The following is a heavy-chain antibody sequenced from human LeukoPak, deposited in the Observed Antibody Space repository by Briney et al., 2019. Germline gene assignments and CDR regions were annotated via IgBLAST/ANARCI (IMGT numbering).Heavy chain of an antibody. J-gene: IGHJ4*02. CDR1: GGSISSSSYY. CDR2: IYYSGST. CDR3: ARPKNWNYDGDFDY. Sequence: SETLSLTCTVSGGSISSSSYYWGWIRQPPGKGLEWIGSIYYSGSTYYNPSLKSRVTISVDTSKNQFSLKLSSVTAADTAVYHCARPKNWNYDGDFDYWGQGTLVTVSS. D-gene: IGHD1-7*01. V-gene: IGHV4-39*01.